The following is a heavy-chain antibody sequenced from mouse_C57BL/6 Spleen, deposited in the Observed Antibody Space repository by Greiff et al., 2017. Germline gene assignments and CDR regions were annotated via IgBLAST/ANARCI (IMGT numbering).Heavy chain of an antibody. CDR3: ARFHYGYDGFAY. Sequence: EVQLQQSGPELVKPGASVKISCKASGYTFTDYYMTWVKQSHGKSLEWIGDINPNNGGTSYNQKFKGKATLTVDKSSSTAYMELRSLTSEDSAVYYCARFHYGYDGFAYWGQGTLVTVSA. D-gene: IGHD2-2*01. CDR1: GYTFTDYY. V-gene: IGHV1-26*01. CDR2: INPNNGGT. J-gene: IGHJ3*01.